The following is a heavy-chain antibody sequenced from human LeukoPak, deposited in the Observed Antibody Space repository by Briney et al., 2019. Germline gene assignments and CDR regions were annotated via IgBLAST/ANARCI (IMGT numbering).Heavy chain of an antibody. CDR2: IIPIFGTA. Sequence: SVKVSCKASGGTFSSYAISWVRQAPGQGLEWMGGIIPIFGTANYAQKFQGRVTITADESTSTAYMGLSSLRSEDTAVYYCARDYQGYYDSSGYSPYYFDYWGQGTLVTVSS. CDR3: ARDYQGYYDSSGYSPYYFDY. V-gene: IGHV1-69*13. J-gene: IGHJ4*02. D-gene: IGHD3-22*01. CDR1: GGTFSSYA.